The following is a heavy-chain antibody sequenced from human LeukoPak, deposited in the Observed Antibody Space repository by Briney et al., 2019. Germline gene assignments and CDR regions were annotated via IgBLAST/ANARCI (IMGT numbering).Heavy chain of an antibody. Sequence: SVKVSCKASGGTFSSYAISWVRQAPGQGLEWMGGIIPIFGTANYAQKFQGRVTITADESTSTAYVELSSLRSEDTTVYYCARDVGVLRFLEWLSREEWFDPWGQGTLVTVSS. V-gene: IGHV1-69*01. CDR1: GGTFSSYA. CDR3: ARDVGVLRFLEWLSREEWFDP. D-gene: IGHD3-3*01. J-gene: IGHJ5*02. CDR2: IIPIFGTA.